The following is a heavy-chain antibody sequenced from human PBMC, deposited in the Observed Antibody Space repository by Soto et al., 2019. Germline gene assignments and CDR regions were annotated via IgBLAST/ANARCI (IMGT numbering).Heavy chain of an antibody. CDR3: ARQLVRYNWNLRSYDFYRMDV. V-gene: IGHV4-39*01. CDR1: GDPISSANYY. CDR2: IYYSGDT. J-gene: IGHJ6*02. Sequence: SETLSLTCSVSGDPISSANYYWAWIRQPPGKGLEWIGTIYYSGDTYYNPSLKSRFTVSIDTSKKEFSLKLSSVTAADTAVYYCARQLVRYNWNLRSYDFYRMDVWGQGTTVTVSS. D-gene: IGHD1-7*01.